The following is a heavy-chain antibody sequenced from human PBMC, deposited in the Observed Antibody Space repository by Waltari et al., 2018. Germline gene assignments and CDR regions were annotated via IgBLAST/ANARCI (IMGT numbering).Heavy chain of an antibody. CDR3: ARDAGYSSSHWYFDL. J-gene: IGHJ2*01. CDR2: ISSSSSYI. D-gene: IGHD6-13*01. CDR1: GFTFSSYS. V-gene: IGHV3-21*01. Sequence: EVQLVESGGGLVKPGGSLRLSCAASGFTFSSYSMNWVRQAPGKGLEWVSSISSSSSYIYYADSVKCRFTISRDNAKNSLYLQMNSLRAEDTAVYDCARDAGYSSSHWYFDLWGRGTLVTVSS.